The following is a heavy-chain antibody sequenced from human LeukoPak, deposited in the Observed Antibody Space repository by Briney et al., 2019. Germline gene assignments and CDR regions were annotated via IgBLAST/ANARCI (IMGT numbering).Heavy chain of an antibody. V-gene: IGHV1-18*01. CDR2: ISAYNGNT. D-gene: IGHD3-10*01. CDR3: ARDPVRGYYYGSGSYYPNWFDP. J-gene: IGHJ5*02. CDR1: GYTFTSYG. Sequence: ASVKVSCKASGYTFTSYGISWVRQAPGQGLEWMGWISAYNGNTNYAQKLQGRVTMTTDTSTSTAYMELRSLRSDDRAVYYCARDPVRGYYYGSGSYYPNWFDPWGQGTLVTVSS.